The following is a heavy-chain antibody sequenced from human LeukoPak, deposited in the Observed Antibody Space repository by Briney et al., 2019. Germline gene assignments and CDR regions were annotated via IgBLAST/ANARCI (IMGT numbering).Heavy chain of an antibody. Sequence: GGSLRLSCAVSGITLSNYGMSWVRQAPGKGPEWAATIGSGADLFYAESVKGRFTISRDDPRNTVWLQMDSLRAEDTALYYCAKDWTPHNRVYDCLDAWGQGTQVTVSS. J-gene: IGHJ5*02. D-gene: IGHD3-16*01. CDR2: IGSGADL. CDR1: GITLSNYG. CDR3: AKDWTPHNRVYDCLDA. V-gene: IGHV3-23*01.